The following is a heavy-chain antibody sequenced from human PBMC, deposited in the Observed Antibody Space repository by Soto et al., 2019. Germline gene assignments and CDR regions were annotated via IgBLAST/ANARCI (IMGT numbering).Heavy chain of an antibody. J-gene: IGHJ5*02. CDR3: VRGGGGGLFDP. D-gene: IGHD2-15*01. V-gene: IGHV3-11*06. CDR2: ISPGSRYP. Sequence: PGGSLRLSCACSVFTFVDSYMSWIRQAPGKGLEWLSYISPGSRYPAYADSVKGRFTISRDNAKRSLYLQMMSLTAEDTAIYYCVRGGGGGLFDPWGQGTMVTVYS. CDR1: VFTFVDSY.